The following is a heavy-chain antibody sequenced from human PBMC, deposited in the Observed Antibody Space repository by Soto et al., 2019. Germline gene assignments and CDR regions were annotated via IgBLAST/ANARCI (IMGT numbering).Heavy chain of an antibody. D-gene: IGHD6-25*01. J-gene: IGHJ5*02. CDR1: GYTITSYA. CDR2: INAGNGNT. CDR3: AREWSGGFGP. Sequence: VKVSCKASGYTITSYAMHCLRQAPGQRLEWMGWINAGNGNTKYSQKFQGRVTITRDTSASTAYMELSSLRSEDTAVYYWAREWSGGFGPWGQGTLVTVSS. V-gene: IGHV1-3*01.